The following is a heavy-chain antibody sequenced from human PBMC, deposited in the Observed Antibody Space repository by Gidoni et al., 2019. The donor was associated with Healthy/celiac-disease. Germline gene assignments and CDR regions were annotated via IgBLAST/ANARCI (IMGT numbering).Heavy chain of an antibody. J-gene: IGHJ4*02. Sequence: EVQLLESGGGLVPPGGSLRLSCAASGFTFSSYAMSWVRPAPGKGLEWVSAISGSGGSTYYADSVKGRVTISRDNSKNTLYLQMNSLRAEDTAVYYCAKVGVLWFGELLFYDYWGQGTLVTVSS. D-gene: IGHD3-10*01. CDR1: GFTFSSYA. CDR3: AKVGVLWFGELLFYDY. CDR2: ISGSGGST. V-gene: IGHV3-23*01.